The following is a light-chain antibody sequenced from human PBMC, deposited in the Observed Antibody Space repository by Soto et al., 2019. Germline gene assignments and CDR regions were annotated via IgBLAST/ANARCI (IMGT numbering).Light chain of an antibody. J-gene: IGKJ1*01. CDR1: QSVSNN. Sequence: ILMTQSPATLSVSPGERATLSCRASQSVSNNLAWYQQKPGQAPRLLIYDASTRATGIPARFSGSGSGTALTLTISGLQSEDFSVYYCQQYNNWSPWTFGQGTKVEIK. CDR2: DAS. CDR3: QQYNNWSPWT. V-gene: IGKV3-15*01.